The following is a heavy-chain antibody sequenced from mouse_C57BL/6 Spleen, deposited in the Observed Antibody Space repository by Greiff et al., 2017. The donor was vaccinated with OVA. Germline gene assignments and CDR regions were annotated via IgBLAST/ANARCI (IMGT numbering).Heavy chain of an antibody. CDR2: ISYDGSN. Sequence: EVQLKESGPGLVKPSQSLSLTCSVTGYSITSGYYWNWIRQFPGNKLEWMGYISYDGSNNYNPSLKNRISITRDTSKNQFFLKLNSVTTEDTATYYCARLWIYDGYYENYAMDYWGQGTSVTVSS. J-gene: IGHJ4*01. CDR1: GYSITSGYY. CDR3: ARLWIYDGYYENYAMDY. D-gene: IGHD2-3*01. V-gene: IGHV3-6*01.